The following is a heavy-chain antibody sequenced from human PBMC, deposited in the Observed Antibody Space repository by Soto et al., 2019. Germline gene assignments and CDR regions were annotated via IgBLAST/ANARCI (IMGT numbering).Heavy chain of an antibody. D-gene: IGHD5-12*01. Sequence: EVQMVESGGGLIQPGGSLRLSCAVSGFTVGTNYMSWVRQAPGKGLEWVSVIFSGGSTYYADSVWGRFTISSDSTLNTLYLQMNRLRVEDTAVYYCVRVQWLRPPEVSNFVDYWGQGILVTVSS. V-gene: IGHV3-53*01. CDR3: VRVQWLRPPEVSNFVDY. CDR1: GFTVGTNY. CDR2: IFSGGST. J-gene: IGHJ4*02.